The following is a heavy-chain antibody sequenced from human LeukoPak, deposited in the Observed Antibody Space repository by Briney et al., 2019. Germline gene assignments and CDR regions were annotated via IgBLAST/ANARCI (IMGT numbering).Heavy chain of an antibody. CDR2: IKPDGSAE. Sequence: GGSLRLSCAASGFTVSDNYMTWVRHAPGRGLEWVANIKPDGSAEYYAASVKGRFTFSRDNAKNSLYLQMNSLRVEDTAVYYCARANNSSWHNWGQGTLVTVSS. D-gene: IGHD6-13*01. J-gene: IGHJ4*02. CDR3: ARANNSSWHN. CDR1: GFTVSDNY. V-gene: IGHV3-7*01.